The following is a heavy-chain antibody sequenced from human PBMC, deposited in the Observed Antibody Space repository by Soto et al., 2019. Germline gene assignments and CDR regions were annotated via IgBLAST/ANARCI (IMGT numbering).Heavy chain of an antibody. Sequence: QVQLVESGGGVVQPGRSLRLSCAASGFTFSSYGMHWVRQAPGKGLEWVAVIWYDGSNKYYADYVKGRFTISRDNSKNPLYLQMNSLRAEDTAVYYCARGPTWIQPYCPFDYWGQGTLVTVSS. CDR1: GFTFSSYG. CDR2: IWYDGSNK. V-gene: IGHV3-33*01. D-gene: IGHD5-18*01. J-gene: IGHJ4*02. CDR3: ARGPTWIQPYCPFDY.